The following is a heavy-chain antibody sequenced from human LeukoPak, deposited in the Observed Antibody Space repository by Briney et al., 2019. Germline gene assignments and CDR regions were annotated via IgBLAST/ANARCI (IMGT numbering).Heavy chain of an antibody. CDR2: ISGSGGST. CDR1: GFTLSSYE. J-gene: IGHJ3*02. V-gene: IGHV3-23*01. Sequence: PGGSLRLSCTVSGFTLSSYEMSWIRQAPGKGLEWVSAISGSGGSTYYADSVKGRFTISRDNSKNTLYLQMNSLRAEDTAVYYCAKAKILLWFGESNAFDIWGQGTMVTVSS. CDR3: AKAKILLWFGESNAFDI. D-gene: IGHD3-10*01.